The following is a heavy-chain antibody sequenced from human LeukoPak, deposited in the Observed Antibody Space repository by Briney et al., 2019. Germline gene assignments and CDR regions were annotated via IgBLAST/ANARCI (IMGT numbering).Heavy chain of an antibody. V-gene: IGHV5-51*01. CDR1: GYSFTSWW. Sequence: GESLKISCRSSGYSFTSWWIGWVRQMPGNGLEWMGIIYPGDSDIRYSPSFQDQVTISADKSISTAYLQWSSLKASDTAMYYCARSGEYYDFWSGNYPDYWGQGTLVTVSS. CDR3: ARSGEYYDFWSGNYPDY. CDR2: IYPGDSDI. D-gene: IGHD3-3*01. J-gene: IGHJ4*02.